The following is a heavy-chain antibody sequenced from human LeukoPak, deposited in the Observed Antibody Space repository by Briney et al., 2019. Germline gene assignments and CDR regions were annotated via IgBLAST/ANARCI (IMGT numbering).Heavy chain of an antibody. CDR3: ARDPNRRYCSSTSCYGYYYYGMDV. Sequence: GRSLRLSSAASGCTFSSYGMHWVRQAPGKGLEWVAVIWYDGSNKYYADSVKGRFTIFRDNSKNTLYLQMNSLRAEDTAVYYCARDPNRRYCSSTSCYGYYYYGMDVWGQGTTVTVSS. CDR1: GCTFSSYG. V-gene: IGHV3-33*01. CDR2: IWYDGSNK. D-gene: IGHD2-2*01. J-gene: IGHJ6*02.